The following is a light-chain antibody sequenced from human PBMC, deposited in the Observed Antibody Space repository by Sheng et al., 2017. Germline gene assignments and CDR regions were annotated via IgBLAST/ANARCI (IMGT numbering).Light chain of an antibody. J-gene: IGKJ5*01. CDR1: QSVNSNY. CDR2: DAS. Sequence: ETVMTQSPATLSVSPGERATLSCKASQSVNSNYLSWYQQKPGQAPRLLIHDASNRATGIPARFSGSGSGTDFTLTIVSLEPEDFAVYHCQQRSDWPLTFGQGTRLEIK. CDR3: QQRSDWPLT. V-gene: IGKV3-11*01.